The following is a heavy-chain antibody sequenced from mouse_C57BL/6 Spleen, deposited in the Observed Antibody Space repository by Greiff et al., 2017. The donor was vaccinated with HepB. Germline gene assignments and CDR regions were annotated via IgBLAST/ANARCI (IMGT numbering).Heavy chain of an antibody. CDR2: IYPGDGDT. J-gene: IGHJ2*01. V-gene: IGHV1-80*01. CDR1: GYAFSSYW. CDR3: ARKDTTVPCDY. D-gene: IGHD1-1*01. Sequence: VQLQQSGAELVKPGASVKISCKASGYAFSSYWMNWVKQRPGKGLEWIGQIYPGDGDTNYNGKFKGKATLTADKSSSTAYMQLSSLTSEDSAFYVCARKDTTVPCDYWGQGTTLTVSS.